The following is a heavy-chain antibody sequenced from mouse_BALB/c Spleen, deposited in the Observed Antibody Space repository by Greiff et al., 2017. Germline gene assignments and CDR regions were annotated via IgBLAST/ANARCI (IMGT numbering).Heavy chain of an antibody. V-gene: IGHV2-2*02. Sequence: QVQLQQSGPGLVQPSQSLSITCTVSGFSLTSYGVHWVRQSPGKGLEWLGVIWSGGSTDYNAAFISRLSISKDNSKSQVFFKMNSLQANDTAIYYCARIFLYYYGSSGYAMDYWGQGTSVTVSS. D-gene: IGHD1-1*01. CDR1: GFSLTSYG. CDR2: IWSGGST. CDR3: ARIFLYYYGSSGYAMDY. J-gene: IGHJ4*01.